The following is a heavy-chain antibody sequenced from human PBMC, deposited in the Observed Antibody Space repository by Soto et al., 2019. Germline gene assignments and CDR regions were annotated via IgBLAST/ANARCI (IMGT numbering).Heavy chain of an antibody. V-gene: IGHV4-30-4*08. CDR1: GGSISSGDFY. J-gene: IGHJ4*02. CDR3: AMIRRRYFDSSGYYLDY. D-gene: IGHD3-22*01. Sequence: QVQLQESGPGLVKPSQTLSLTCTVSGGSISSGDFYWSWIRQPPGKGLEWIGYIYYSGSTYYNPSLKSRVTTSVDASKNQYALKLSSVTAADTAVYYCAMIRRRYFDSSGYYLDYWGQGTLVTVSS. CDR2: IYYSGST.